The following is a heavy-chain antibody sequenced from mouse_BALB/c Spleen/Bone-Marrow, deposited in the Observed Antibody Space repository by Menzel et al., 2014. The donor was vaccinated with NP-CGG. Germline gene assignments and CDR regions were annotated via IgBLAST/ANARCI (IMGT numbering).Heavy chain of an antibody. J-gene: IGHJ4*01. Sequence: QVRLKQSGPELVRPGVSVKISCKGSGYTFTDYAMHWVKRSHAKSLEWIGLISTFSGNTNYNQKFKGKATMTVDKSSSTAYMELARLTSEDSAIYYCARGDYRYDETMDYWGQGTSVTVSS. V-gene: IGHV1S137*01. CDR3: ARGDYRYDETMDY. CDR1: GYTFTDYA. CDR2: ISTFSGNT. D-gene: IGHD2-14*01.